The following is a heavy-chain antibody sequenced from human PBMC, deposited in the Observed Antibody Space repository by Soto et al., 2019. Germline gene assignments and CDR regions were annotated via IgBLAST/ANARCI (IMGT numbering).Heavy chain of an antibody. CDR1: GYTFTSYG. V-gene: IGHV1-18*01. D-gene: IGHD3-3*01. CDR3: ARDALRFLEWPYYFDY. Sequence: QVQLVQSGPEVRKPGASVKVSCKASGYTFTSYGLTWVRQAAGQGLEWMGWISGHNGNTKYAQKLQGRITLTTDSSTSTAYMTLTSLRSDDTAVYYCARDALRFLEWPYYFDYWGQGTLVTVSS. CDR2: ISGHNGNT. J-gene: IGHJ4*02.